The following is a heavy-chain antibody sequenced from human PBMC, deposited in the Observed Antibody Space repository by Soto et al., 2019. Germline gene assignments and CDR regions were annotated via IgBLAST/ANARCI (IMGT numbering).Heavy chain of an antibody. Sequence: EVQVLESGGGLVQPGGSLRLSCAASGFTFRMYSMSWVRQAPGKGLEWVSAISESGADTYNADSVKGRFTVSRDNSKNTLYLQMNSLRVEDTAVYYCAKGGTSANFNYYMDVWGKGTTVTVSS. V-gene: IGHV3-23*01. CDR1: GFTFRMYS. D-gene: IGHD1-1*01. J-gene: IGHJ6*03. CDR2: ISESGADT. CDR3: AKGGTSANFNYYMDV.